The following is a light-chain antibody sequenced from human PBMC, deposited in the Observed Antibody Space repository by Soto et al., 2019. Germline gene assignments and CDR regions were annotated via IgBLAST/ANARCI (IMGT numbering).Light chain of an antibody. CDR1: QGVSSSY. Sequence: ETGFTLSLVTPTSSPGERATLSRRISQGVSSSYLAWYQQKPGQAPRLLIDGASSRATGIPDRFSGSGSGTDFTLTISRLEPEDFAVYYCQQYGSSSGTFGQGTKV. V-gene: IGKV3-20*01. CDR3: QQYGSSSGT. J-gene: IGKJ1*01. CDR2: GAS.